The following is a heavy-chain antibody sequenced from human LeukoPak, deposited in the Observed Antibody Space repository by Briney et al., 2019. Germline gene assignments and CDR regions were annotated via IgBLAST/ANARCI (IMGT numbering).Heavy chain of an antibody. CDR2: IYTSGST. Sequence: SETLSLTCTVSGGSISSGSYYWSWIRQPAGKGLEWIGRIYTSGSTNYNPSLKSRVTISVDTSKNQFSLKLSSVTAADTAVYYCAGGVVAASLYYFDYWGQGTLVTVSS. J-gene: IGHJ4*02. V-gene: IGHV4-61*02. CDR1: GGSISSGSYY. CDR3: AGGVVAASLYYFDY. D-gene: IGHD2-15*01.